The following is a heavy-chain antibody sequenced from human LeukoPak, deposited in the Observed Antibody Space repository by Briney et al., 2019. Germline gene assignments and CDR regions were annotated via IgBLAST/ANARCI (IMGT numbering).Heavy chain of an antibody. V-gene: IGHV3-21*04. CDR2: ISSSNSYI. J-gene: IGHJ6*03. Sequence: GGSLRLSCAASGFTSSSYSMNWVRQAPGKGLEWVSSISSSNSYIYYADSVKGRFTISRDNAKNSLYLQMNSLRAEDTAVYYCARHGSITMVRGRLRYYYMDVWGKGTTVTISS. D-gene: IGHD3-10*01. CDR3: ARHGSITMVRGRLRYYYMDV. CDR1: GFTSSSYS.